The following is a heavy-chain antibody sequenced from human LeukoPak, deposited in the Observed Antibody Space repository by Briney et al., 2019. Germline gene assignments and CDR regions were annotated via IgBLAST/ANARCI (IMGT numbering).Heavy chain of an antibody. Sequence: AGGSLRLSCAASGFTFSSYAMSWVRQAPGKGLEWVSGIRARGGNTYYADSVKGRFTLSSDNCRNTLYVQMNSLRAEATAVYYCANFERPVAGPYNWFDPWGQATLVTVSS. CDR1: GFTFSSYA. V-gene: IGHV3-23*01. J-gene: IGHJ5*02. CDR2: IRARGGNT. CDR3: ANFERPVAGPYNWFDP. D-gene: IGHD6-19*01.